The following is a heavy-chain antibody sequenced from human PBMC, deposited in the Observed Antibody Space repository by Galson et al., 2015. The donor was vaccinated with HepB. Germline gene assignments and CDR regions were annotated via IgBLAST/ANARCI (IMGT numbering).Heavy chain of an antibody. V-gene: IGHV3-23*01. CDR2: ISGSGGHT. Sequence: SLRLSCAASGFTFSTFAMSWVRQAPGMGLEWVTAISGSGGHTYYADSVKGRFAISRDNSKNTLFLQMNSLRVEDTAVYYCAKGVTARPGEVIYYYYYMDVWGKGTTVTVSS. CDR3: AKGVTARPGEVIYYYYYMDV. D-gene: IGHD6-6*01. CDR1: GFTFSTFA. J-gene: IGHJ6*03.